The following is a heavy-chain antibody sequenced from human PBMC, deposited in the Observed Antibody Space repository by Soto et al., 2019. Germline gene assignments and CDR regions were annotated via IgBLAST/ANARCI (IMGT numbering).Heavy chain of an antibody. D-gene: IGHD3-10*01. J-gene: IGHJ6*03. CDR1: GFTFRSYG. CDR3: AKNYGSGSFYDYYMDV. Sequence: GGSLRLSCAASGFTFRSYGMHWVRQAPGKGLEWVAVISYDGSTKYYADSVKGRFTISRDNSKNTLYLQMNSLRAEDTAVYYCAKNYGSGSFYDYYMDVWGKGTTVTVSS. CDR2: ISYDGSTK. V-gene: IGHV3-30*18.